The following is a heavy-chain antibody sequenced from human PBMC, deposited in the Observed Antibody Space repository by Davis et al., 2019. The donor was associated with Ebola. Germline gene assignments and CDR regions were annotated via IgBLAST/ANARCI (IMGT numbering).Heavy chain of an antibody. J-gene: IGHJ4*02. D-gene: IGHD1-26*01. Sequence: GESLKISCAASGFTFSYGMHWVRQAPGKGLEWVAVISYDGTNKYYADSVKGRFTISRDNAKNTVYLQMNSLRAEDTAVYYCVRDTIEGATTFDYWGQGTLVTVSS. CDR1: GFTFSYG. V-gene: IGHV3-30*12. CDR3: VRDTIEGATTFDY. CDR2: ISYDGTNK.